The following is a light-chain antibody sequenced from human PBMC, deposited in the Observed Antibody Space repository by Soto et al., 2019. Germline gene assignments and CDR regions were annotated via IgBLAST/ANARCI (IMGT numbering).Light chain of an antibody. CDR2: EVN. CDR3: SSYAGSSNV. Sequence: QSALTQPPSASGSPGQSVAISCTGTSSDVGGYNYVSWYQQHPGKAPKLMIYEVNKRPSGVPDRFSGSKSCNTASLTVSGLQAEDEADYYCSSYAGSSNVFGTGTKLTGL. V-gene: IGLV2-8*01. J-gene: IGLJ1*01. CDR1: SSDVGGYNY.